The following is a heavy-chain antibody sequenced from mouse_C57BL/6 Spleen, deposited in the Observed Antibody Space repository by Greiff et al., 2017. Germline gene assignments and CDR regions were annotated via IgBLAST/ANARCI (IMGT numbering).Heavy chain of an antibody. V-gene: IGHV5-6*01. Sequence: EVMLVDSGGDLVKPGGSLKPLCAPPGFPFSSYGMSWVRQTPDKRLEWVATISSGGSYTYYPDSVQGRFPISRATANNTLYLPMSSLKSEDTAMYYCARHDGNSPLFAYWGQGTLVTVAA. J-gene: IGHJ3*01. D-gene: IGHD2-1*01. CDR1: GFPFSSYG. CDR3: ARHDGNSPLFAY. CDR2: ISSGGSYT.